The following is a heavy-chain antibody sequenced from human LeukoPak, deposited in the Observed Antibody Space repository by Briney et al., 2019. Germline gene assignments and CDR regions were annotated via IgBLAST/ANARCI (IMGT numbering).Heavy chain of an antibody. D-gene: IGHD3-22*01. V-gene: IGHV4-34*01. CDR3: AXXRQEISMILXVMTGVSYYLEV. CDR1: GGSFSGYY. J-gene: IGHJ6*03. CDR2: INPSVST. Sequence: SETLSLTCAVYGGSFSGYYWTWIRQSPGKGLEWIGEINPSVSTYYHPSLKTRLTISRDTSKNQFSLRLSSVTAADTAVYYRAXXRQEISMILXVMTGVSYYLEVWGKGTTVTVS.